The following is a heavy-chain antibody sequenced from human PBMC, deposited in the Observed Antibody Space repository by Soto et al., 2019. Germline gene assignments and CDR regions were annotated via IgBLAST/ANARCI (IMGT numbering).Heavy chain of an antibody. V-gene: IGHV1-18*04. CDR3: ARDLWGIAAAGTGVDY. D-gene: IGHD6-13*01. CDR1: GYTFTSYG. Sequence: ASVTVSCKASGYTFTSYGISWVRQAPGQGLEWMGWISAYNGNTNYAQKLQGRVTMTTDTSTSTAYMELRSLRSDDTAVYYCARDLWGIAAAGTGVDYWGQGTRVTV. J-gene: IGHJ4*02. CDR2: ISAYNGNT.